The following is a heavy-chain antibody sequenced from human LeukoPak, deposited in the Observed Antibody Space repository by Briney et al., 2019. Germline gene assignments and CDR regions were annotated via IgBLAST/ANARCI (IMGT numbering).Heavy chain of an antibody. CDR1: GFTFSSYS. Sequence: PGGSLRLSCAASGFTFSSYSMNWVRQAPGKGLEWVSSISSSSSYIYYADSVKGRFTISRDNAKNSLYLQMNSLRAEDTAVYYCARGSAYYYGSGSFGYWGQGTLVTVSS. CDR3: ARGSAYYYGSGSFGY. D-gene: IGHD3-10*01. V-gene: IGHV3-21*01. J-gene: IGHJ4*02. CDR2: ISSSSSYI.